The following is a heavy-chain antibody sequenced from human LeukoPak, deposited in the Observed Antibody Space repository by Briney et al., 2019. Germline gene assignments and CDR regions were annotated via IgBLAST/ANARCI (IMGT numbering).Heavy chain of an antibody. J-gene: IGHJ4*02. D-gene: IGHD6-19*01. CDR3: ASNVGIAVAGRDY. V-gene: IGHV4-59*12. Sequence: SSETLSLTCTVSGGSISSYYWSWIRQPPGKGLEWIGYIYYSGSTSYNPSLKSRVTISVDTSKNQFSLKLSSVTAADTAVYYCASNVGIAVAGRDYWGQGTLVTVSS. CDR2: IYYSGST. CDR1: GGSISSYY.